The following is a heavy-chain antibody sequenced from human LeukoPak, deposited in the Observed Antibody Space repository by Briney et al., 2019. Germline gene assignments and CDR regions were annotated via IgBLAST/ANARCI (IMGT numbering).Heavy chain of an antibody. Sequence: NPSETLSLTCTVSGGSIGHYYWTWIRQPAGKGLEWIGRIYTSGSTRCNPSLKSRVTMSVDTSQNQFYLKLSSVTAADTAMYYCAREDSTGWYGVDYWSQGTLVTVSS. J-gene: IGHJ4*02. CDR1: GGSIGHYY. V-gene: IGHV4-4*07. D-gene: IGHD6-19*01. CDR3: AREDSTGWYGVDY. CDR2: IYTSGST.